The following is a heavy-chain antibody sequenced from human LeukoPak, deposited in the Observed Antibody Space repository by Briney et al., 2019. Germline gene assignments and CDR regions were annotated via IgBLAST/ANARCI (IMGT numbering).Heavy chain of an antibody. D-gene: IGHD3-10*01. V-gene: IGHV4-30-2*01. CDR2: IYHSGST. J-gene: IGHJ5*02. Sequence: PSQTLSLTCAVSGGSISSGGSSWSWIRQPPGKGLEWIGYIYHSGSTYYNPSLKSRVTISVDRSKNQFSLKLSSVTAADTAVYYCARARPLWFGELSYPFDPWGQGTLVTVSS. CDR3: ARARPLWFGELSYPFDP. CDR1: GGSISSGGSS.